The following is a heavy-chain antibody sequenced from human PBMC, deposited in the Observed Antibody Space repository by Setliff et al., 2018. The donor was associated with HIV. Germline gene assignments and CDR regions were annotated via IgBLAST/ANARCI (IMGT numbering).Heavy chain of an antibody. CDR3: ARDWAASGYYPDTFDF. CDR1: GYTFTDYY. CDR2: INPNSSDT. V-gene: IGHV1-2*02. Sequence: GASVKVSCKASGYTFTDYYIHWVRQAPGQGLEWMGWINPNSSDTNYAQKFQGRVTMTRDTSISTVYMELNRLRSDDTAVYYCARDWAASGYYPDTFDFWGQGTMVTVSS. J-gene: IGHJ3*01. D-gene: IGHD3-22*01.